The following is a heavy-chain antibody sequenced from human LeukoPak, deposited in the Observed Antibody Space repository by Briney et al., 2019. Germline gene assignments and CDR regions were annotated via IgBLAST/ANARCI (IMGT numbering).Heavy chain of an antibody. CDR3: ARGWLEINYYYMDV. Sequence: KPSETLSLTCAVYGDSFSGYYWSWIRQPPGKGLEWIGEIHHSRGTNYNPSLKSRVTISVDTSKNRFSLKLRSVTAADTAVYYCARGWLEINYYYMDVWGKGTTVTVSS. D-gene: IGHD5-12*01. J-gene: IGHJ6*03. CDR2: IHHSRGT. CDR1: GDSFSGYY. V-gene: IGHV4-34*01.